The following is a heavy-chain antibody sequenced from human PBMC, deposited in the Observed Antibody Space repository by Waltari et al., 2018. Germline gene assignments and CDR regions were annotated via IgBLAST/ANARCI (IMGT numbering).Heavy chain of an antibody. CDR2: IFSNDEK. J-gene: IGHJ6*02. CDR1: GFSLSNARMG. D-gene: IGHD5-18*01. CDR3: ARIYDVDTAMPEDV. V-gene: IGHV2-26*01. Sequence: QVTLKESGPVLVKPTETLTLTCTVSGFSLSNARMGVSWIRQPPGKALEWLAHIFSNDEKSYSTSLKSRLTIANDTSKSQVVLTMTNMDPVDTATYYCARIYDVDTAMPEDVWGQGTTVTVSS.